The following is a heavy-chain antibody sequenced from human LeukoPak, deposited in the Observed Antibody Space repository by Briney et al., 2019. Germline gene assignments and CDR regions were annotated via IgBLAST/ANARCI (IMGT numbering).Heavy chain of an antibody. Sequence: PSETLSLTCSVSGGSISSYYWSWIRQPPGQGLEWIGYIFHTGSTNYNPSLKSRVTISVDTSKNQVSLRLSSVTAADTAVYYCAKIRSGGGSFDVWGQGAMVTVSS. CDR2: IFHTGST. J-gene: IGHJ3*01. CDR3: AKIRSGGGSFDV. D-gene: IGHD4-23*01. CDR1: GGSISSYY. V-gene: IGHV4-59*01.